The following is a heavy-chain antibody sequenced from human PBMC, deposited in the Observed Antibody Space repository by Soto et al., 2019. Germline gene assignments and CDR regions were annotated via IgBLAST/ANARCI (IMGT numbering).Heavy chain of an antibody. J-gene: IGHJ4*02. D-gene: IGHD4-17*01. CDR3: ARDSSGDYVFDY. V-gene: IGHV3-20*01. Sequence: EVQLVESGGGVVRPGGSLRLSCAASGFTFDDYGMSWVRQAPGTGLEWVSGINWNGGSTGYADSVKGRFTISRDNAKNTLYGQMNGLRAEHTAWYHWARDSSGDYVFDYWGQGNLVTVSS. CDR1: GFTFDDYG. CDR2: INWNGGST.